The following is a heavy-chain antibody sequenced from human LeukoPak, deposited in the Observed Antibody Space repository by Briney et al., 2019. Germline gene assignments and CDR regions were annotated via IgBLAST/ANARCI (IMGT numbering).Heavy chain of an antibody. V-gene: IGHV3-30-3*01. J-gene: IGHJ4*02. D-gene: IGHD6-19*01. CDR3: ARGFESSGWYCDY. Sequence: GGSLRLSCAASGFTFSSYAMHWVRQAPGKGLEWVAVISYDGSNKYYADSVKGRFTISRDNSKNTLYLQMNSLRAEDTAVYYCARGFESSGWYCDYWGRGTLVTVSS. CDR1: GFTFSSYA. CDR2: ISYDGSNK.